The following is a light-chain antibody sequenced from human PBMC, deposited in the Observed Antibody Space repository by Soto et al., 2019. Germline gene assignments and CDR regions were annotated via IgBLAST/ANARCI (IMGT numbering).Light chain of an antibody. CDR3: QQYATAPYT. CDR1: QSVDSRY. V-gene: IGKV3-20*01. Sequence: ETVLTQSPGTLSLSPGEGATLSCRASQSVDSRYLAWYQQRPGQAPRLLISATSTMASGIPDRFSGSGSGTDFTLIISRLEPEDVAVYYGQQYATAPYTFGRGTTLEV. J-gene: IGKJ2*01. CDR2: ATS.